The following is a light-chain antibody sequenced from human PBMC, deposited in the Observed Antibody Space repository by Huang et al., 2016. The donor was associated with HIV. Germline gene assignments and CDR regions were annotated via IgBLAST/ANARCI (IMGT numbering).Light chain of an antibody. Sequence: DIIMTQSPDSLAVSLGERAPLNCRSCQSVSSSSTSKDYMAWFQQKPGRPPRLLLFWAAPREAGVPDRFSGSGSGTHFTLTIANREAEDAAIYYCQQYYSSPQTFGQGTRVEVK. CDR3: QQYYSSPQT. CDR1: QSVSSSSTSKDY. J-gene: IGKJ1*01. V-gene: IGKV4-1*01. CDR2: WAA.